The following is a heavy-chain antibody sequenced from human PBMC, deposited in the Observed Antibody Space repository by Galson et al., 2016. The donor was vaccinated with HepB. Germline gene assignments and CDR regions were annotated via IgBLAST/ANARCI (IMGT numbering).Heavy chain of an antibody. CDR3: AHSSTGWFPKIDY. D-gene: IGHD2-15*01. Sequence: PALVTPTQTLTLTCTFSGFSLSTSGVGVAWIRQPPGKALEWLAIIYWDDDKRYSPSLKSRLTVTKDTSKNQVVLTVAKMDFVDTATYYCAHSSTGWFPKIDYWGPGTLVT. V-gene: IGHV2-5*02. CDR2: IYWDDDK. CDR1: GFSLSTSGVG. J-gene: IGHJ4*02.